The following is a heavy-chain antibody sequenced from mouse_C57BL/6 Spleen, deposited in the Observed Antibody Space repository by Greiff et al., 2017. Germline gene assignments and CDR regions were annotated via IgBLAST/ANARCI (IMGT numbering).Heavy chain of an antibody. V-gene: IGHV1-69*01. CDR3: AREDSSGSAWFAY. D-gene: IGHD3-2*02. CDR2: IDPSDSYT. CDR1: GYTFTSYW. Sequence: QVQLKQPGAELVMPGASVKLSCKASGYTFTSYWMHWVKQRPGQGLEWIGEIDPSDSYTNYNQKFKGKSTLTVDKSSSTAYMQLSSLTSEDSAVYYCAREDSSGSAWFAYWGQGTLVTVSA. J-gene: IGHJ3*01.